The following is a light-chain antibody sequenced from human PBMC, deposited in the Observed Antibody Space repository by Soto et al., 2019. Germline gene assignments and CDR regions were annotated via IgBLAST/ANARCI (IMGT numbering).Light chain of an antibody. CDR1: QSVSSNY. J-gene: IGKJ1*01. V-gene: IGKV3-20*01. CDR2: GAS. CDR3: QQYGTPPWT. Sequence: EIVLTQSPGTLSLSPGERATLFCRASQSVSSNYLAWYQQKPGQAPGLLIHGASSRATGIPDRFSGSGSGTDFTLTISRLEPEDFAVYYCQQYGTPPWTFGQGTKVEIK.